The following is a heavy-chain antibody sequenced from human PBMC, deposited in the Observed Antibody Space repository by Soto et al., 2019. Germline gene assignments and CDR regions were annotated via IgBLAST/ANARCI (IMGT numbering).Heavy chain of an antibody. V-gene: IGHV4-38-2*01. CDR1: GYSISSGYY. Sequence: PSETLSLTCAVSGYSISSGYYWGWIRQPPGKGLEWIGSIYHSGSTYYNPSLKSRVTISVDTSKNQFSLKLSSVTAADTAVYYCARSVIAAADPYYYGMDVWGQGTTVTVSS. CDR2: IYHSGST. D-gene: IGHD6-13*01. J-gene: IGHJ6*02. CDR3: ARSVIAAADPYYYGMDV.